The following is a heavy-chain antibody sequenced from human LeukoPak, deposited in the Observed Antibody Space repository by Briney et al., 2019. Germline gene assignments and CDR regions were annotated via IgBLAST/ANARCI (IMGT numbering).Heavy chain of an antibody. V-gene: IGHV1-69*04. Sequence: SVKVSCKASGGTFSSYAISWVRQAPGQGLEWMGRIIPILGIANYAQKFQGRVTITADKSTSTAYMELSSLRSEDTAVYYCARAPSDYGGNPYYFDYWGQGTLVTVSS. CDR1: GGTFSSYA. CDR2: IIPILGIA. D-gene: IGHD4-17*01. J-gene: IGHJ4*02. CDR3: ARAPSDYGGNPYYFDY.